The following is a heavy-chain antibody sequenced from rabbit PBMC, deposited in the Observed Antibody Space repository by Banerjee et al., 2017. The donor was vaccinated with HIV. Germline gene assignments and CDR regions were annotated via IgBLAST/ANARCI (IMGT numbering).Heavy chain of an antibody. V-gene: IGHV1S40*01. CDR1: GFSFSSNYY. J-gene: IGHJ4*02. CDR3: ARDAGGANFGSINM. D-gene: IGHD4-2*01. Sequence: QSLEESGGDLVKPGASLTLTCTASGFSFSSNYYMCWVRQAPGKGLEWIGCIYAGSGVTYYASWAKGRFTISKTSSTTVTLQMTSLPAADTATYFCARDAGGANFGSINMWGPGTLVTVS. CDR2: IYAGSGVT.